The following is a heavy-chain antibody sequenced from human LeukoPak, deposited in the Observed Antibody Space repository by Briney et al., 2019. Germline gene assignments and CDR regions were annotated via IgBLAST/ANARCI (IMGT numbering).Heavy chain of an antibody. CDR2: INNDATNT. V-gene: IGHV3-74*01. D-gene: IGHD4-17*01. CDR3: ARASTTVPNLLDN. Sequence: GGSLRLSCAASGFTFSSYWMYWVRQAPGKGLVWVSLINNDATNTNYADSVKGRFTISRDNARNTLYLQMNSLRAEDTAVYFCARASTTVPNLLDNWGQGTLVTVSS. CDR1: GFTFSSYW. J-gene: IGHJ4*02.